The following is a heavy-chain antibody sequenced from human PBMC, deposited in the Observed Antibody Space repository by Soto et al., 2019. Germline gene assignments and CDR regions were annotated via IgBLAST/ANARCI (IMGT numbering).Heavy chain of an antibody. V-gene: IGHV3-23*01. Sequence: GKGLEWVSAISSSGGTTYYADSVKGRFTISGDNSKNTLYLQMNSLRAEDTALYYFAKRIGQDAVAYAFDIWGQGTMVSVSS. CDR3: AKRIGQDAVAYAFDI. J-gene: IGHJ3*02. D-gene: IGHD5-12*01. CDR2: ISSSGGTT.